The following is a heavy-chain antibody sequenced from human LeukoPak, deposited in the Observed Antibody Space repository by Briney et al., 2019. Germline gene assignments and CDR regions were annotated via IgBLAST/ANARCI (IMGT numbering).Heavy chain of an antibody. V-gene: IGHV3-66*04. J-gene: IGHJ4*02. CDR3: ASQPSAVAGNY. CDR2: IYSAGST. D-gene: IGHD6-19*01. Sequence: PGGSLRHSCAASGFTVGNNYMSWVRQAPGKELEWVSLIYSAGSTYYADSVRGRFTISRDNSKNSLYLQMNSLTAEDTAVYYCASQPSAVAGNYWGQGTLVTVSS. CDR1: GFTVGNNY.